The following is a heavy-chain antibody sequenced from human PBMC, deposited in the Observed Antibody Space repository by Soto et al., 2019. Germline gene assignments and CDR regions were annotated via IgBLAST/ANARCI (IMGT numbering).Heavy chain of an antibody. Sequence: SETLSLTCTVSDGSISTISYYWGWIRQPPGKGLEWIGYIYYSGSTYYNPSLKSRVTISVDTSKNQFSLKLSSVTAADTAVYYCARDKITGLFDYWGQGTLVTVSS. V-gene: IGHV4-30-4*08. J-gene: IGHJ4*02. D-gene: IGHD2-8*02. CDR1: DGSISTISYY. CDR2: IYYSGST. CDR3: ARDKITGLFDY.